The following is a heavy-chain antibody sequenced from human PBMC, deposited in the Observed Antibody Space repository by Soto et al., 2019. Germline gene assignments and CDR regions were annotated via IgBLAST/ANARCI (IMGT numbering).Heavy chain of an antibody. J-gene: IGHJ5*02. Sequence: QVQLQQWGAGLLKPSETLSLTCAVYGGSFSGYYWSWIRQPPGKGLEWIGEINHSGSTNYNPSLKSLVSGAVETSKNQFSLKLSSVTAGNTAVYYCARRSVVPAAKVWFAPWGQGTLVTVSS. V-gene: IGHV4-34*01. D-gene: IGHD2-2*01. CDR2: INHSGST. CDR1: GGSFSGYY. CDR3: ARRSVVPAAKVWFAP.